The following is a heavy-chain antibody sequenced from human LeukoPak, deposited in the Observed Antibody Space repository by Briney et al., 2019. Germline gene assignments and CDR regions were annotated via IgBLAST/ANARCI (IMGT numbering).Heavy chain of an antibody. CDR3: ARVSKGERFLEWLSYFDC. D-gene: IGHD3-3*01. J-gene: IGHJ4*02. V-gene: IGHV5-51*01. CDR1: AYNFTSHW. CDR2: N. Sequence: GESLKISCQASAYNFTSHWIVWVRQTPGKGLGWMGINNSPSFQGQVIISADKSINTAYLQWSSLKASDTAIYYCARVSKGERFLEWLSYFDCWGQGTLVTVSS.